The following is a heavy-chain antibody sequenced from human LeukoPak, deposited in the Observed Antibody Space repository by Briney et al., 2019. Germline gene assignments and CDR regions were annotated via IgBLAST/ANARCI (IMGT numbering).Heavy chain of an antibody. CDR1: GYICTGYY. CDR3: TRKGRSTLDY. J-gene: IGHJ4*02. V-gene: IGHV1-2*02. Sequence: ASVKVSCKTSGYICTGYYIYWARQAHGQGFEWMGCIDPNSRGTTSSQKFQDRVSMARDTSVSTAYMELSRLRSDDTAIYFCTRKGRSTLDYWGQGTLVTLSS. D-gene: IGHD1-26*01. CDR2: IDPNSRGT.